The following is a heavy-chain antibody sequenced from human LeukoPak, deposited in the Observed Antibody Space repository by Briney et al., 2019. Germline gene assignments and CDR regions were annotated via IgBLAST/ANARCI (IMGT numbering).Heavy chain of an antibody. CDR1: GYTFTSYG. CDR2: ISAYNGNT. Sequence: ASVKVSCKASGYTFTSYGISWVRQAPGQGLEWMGWISAYNGNTNYAQKLQGRVTMTTDTSTSTAYMELRSLRSDDTAVYYCARDRSGFLEWLLDAFDIWGQGTMVTVSS. J-gene: IGHJ3*02. D-gene: IGHD3-3*01. V-gene: IGHV1-18*01. CDR3: ARDRSGFLEWLLDAFDI.